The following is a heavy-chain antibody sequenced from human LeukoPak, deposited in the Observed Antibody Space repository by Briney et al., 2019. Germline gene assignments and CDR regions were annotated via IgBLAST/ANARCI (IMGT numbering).Heavy chain of an antibody. J-gene: IGHJ5*02. D-gene: IGHD4-11*01. CDR1: GGTFSSYA. CDR2: IIPIFGTA. V-gene: IGHV1-69*13. Sequence: GASVKVSCKASGGTFSSYAISWVRQAPGQGLEWMGGIIPIFGTANYAQKFQGRVTITADEPTSTAYMELSSLRSEDTAVYYCARRRGAVTTSWFDPWGQGTLVTVSS. CDR3: ARRRGAVTTSWFDP.